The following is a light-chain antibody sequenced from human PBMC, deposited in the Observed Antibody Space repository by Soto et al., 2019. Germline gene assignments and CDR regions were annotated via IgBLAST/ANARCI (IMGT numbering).Light chain of an antibody. CDR1: QDISTY. J-gene: IGKJ5*01. CDR3: QQANSFRFT. V-gene: IGKV1-12*01. Sequence: DIQMTQSPSSVSASVGDRVTITCRASQDISTYLVWYRQKPGKAPKLLIYTASSLHSGVPSRFSGSGSGTDFSLTIGDLQPEYFATDCCQQANSFRFTFGQGTRLDI. CDR2: TAS.